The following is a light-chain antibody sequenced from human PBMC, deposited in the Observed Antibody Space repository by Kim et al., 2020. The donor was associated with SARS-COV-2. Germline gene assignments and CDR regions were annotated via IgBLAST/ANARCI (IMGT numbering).Light chain of an antibody. V-gene: IGLV2-14*04. CDR2: DVS. Sequence: GQSITISCTGTSRDVGGYNYVSWYQQHPGKAAKLMIYDVSKRPSGVSNRFSGSKSGNTASLTISGLQAEDEADYYCSSYTSSSTVVFGGGTQLTVL. J-gene: IGLJ2*01. CDR3: SSYTSSSTVV. CDR1: SRDVGGYNY.